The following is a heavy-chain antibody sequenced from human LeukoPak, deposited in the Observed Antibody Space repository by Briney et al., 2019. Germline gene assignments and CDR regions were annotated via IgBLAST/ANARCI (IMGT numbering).Heavy chain of an antibody. CDR3: ARSGIAAAGNGMDV. CDR1: GFTFSSYS. V-gene: IGHV3-21*01. Sequence: GGSLRLSCAASGFTFSSYSMNWVRQAPGKGLEWVSSISSSSSYIYYADSVKGRFTISRDNAKNSLYLQMNSLRAEDTAVYYCARSGIAAAGNGMDVWGQGTTVTASS. CDR2: ISSSSSYI. J-gene: IGHJ6*02. D-gene: IGHD6-13*01.